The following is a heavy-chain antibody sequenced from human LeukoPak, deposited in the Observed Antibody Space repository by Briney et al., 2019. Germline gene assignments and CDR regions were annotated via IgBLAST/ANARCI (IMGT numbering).Heavy chain of an antibody. Sequence: PSETLSLTCAVYGGSFSGYYWSWIRQPPGKGLEWIGEINHSGSTKYNPSLKSRVTISVDTSKNKFSLKLRCVTAADTAVYYCARVVSVSGIGYWGQGTLVTVSS. V-gene: IGHV4-34*01. CDR1: GGSFSGYY. CDR2: INHSGST. CDR3: ARVVSVSGIGY. J-gene: IGHJ4*02. D-gene: IGHD5/OR15-5a*01.